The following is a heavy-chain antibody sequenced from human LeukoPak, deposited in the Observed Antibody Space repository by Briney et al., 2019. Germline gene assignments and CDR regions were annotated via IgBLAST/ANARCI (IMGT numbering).Heavy chain of an antibody. D-gene: IGHD1-26*01. CDR2: ISYDGSNK. J-gene: IGHJ6*02. CDR1: GFTFSSYG. CDR3: AKDRRYSGSYYYYYGMDV. Sequence: GRSLRLSCAASGFTFSSYGMHWVRQAPGKGLEWVAVISYDGSNKCYADSVKGRFTISRDNSKNTLYLQMNSLRAEDTAVYYCAKDRRYSGSYYYYYGMDVWGQGTTVTVSS. V-gene: IGHV3-30*18.